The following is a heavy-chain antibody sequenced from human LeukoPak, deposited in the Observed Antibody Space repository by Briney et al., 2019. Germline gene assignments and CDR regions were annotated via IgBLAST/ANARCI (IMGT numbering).Heavy chain of an antibody. J-gene: IGHJ4*02. D-gene: IGHD3-3*01. Sequence: SETLSLTCTVSGGSISSYYWSWIRQPPGKGLEWIGYIYHSGSTYYNPSLKSRVTISVDRSKNQFSLKLSSVTAADTAVYYCARSPPPTLRFLEWLPNFDYWGQGTLVTVSS. V-gene: IGHV4-59*12. CDR3: ARSPPPTLRFLEWLPNFDY. CDR1: GGSISSYY. CDR2: IYHSGST.